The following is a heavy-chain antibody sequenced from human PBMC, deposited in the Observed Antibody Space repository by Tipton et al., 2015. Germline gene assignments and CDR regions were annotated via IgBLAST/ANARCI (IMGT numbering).Heavy chain of an antibody. D-gene: IGHD3-10*01. CDR3: VRERGYAAYAYTPGGYYVDS. CDR1: GASISSINYY. V-gene: IGHV4-61*01. J-gene: IGHJ4*02. Sequence: TLSLTCTVSGASISSINYYWNWIRQSPGKGLEWIGYIYSSATTSYSSALRSRVTISVDTSKNQFSLNLRSVTAADTAMYFCVRERGYAAYAYTPGGYYVDSWGQGTLVIVSS. CDR2: IYSSATT.